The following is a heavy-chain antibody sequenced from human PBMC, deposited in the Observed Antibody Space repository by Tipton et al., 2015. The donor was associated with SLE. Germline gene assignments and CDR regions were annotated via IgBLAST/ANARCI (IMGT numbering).Heavy chain of an antibody. D-gene: IGHD2-15*01. Sequence: SLRLSCAASGFTFSSYSMNWVRQAPGKGLEWVSSISSSSSYIYYADSVKGRFTISRDNAKNSLYLQMNSLRAEDTAVYYCARETGGSCYPAEYFEHWGQGSMVTVSS. CDR3: ARETGGSCYPAEYFEH. V-gene: IGHV3-21*03. CDR1: GFTFSSYS. J-gene: IGHJ1*01. CDR2: ISSSSSYI.